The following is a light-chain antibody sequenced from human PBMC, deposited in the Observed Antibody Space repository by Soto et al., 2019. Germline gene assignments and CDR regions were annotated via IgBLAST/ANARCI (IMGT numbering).Light chain of an antibody. CDR1: SSDVGSYNL. Sequence: QSVLTQPASVSGSPGQSITISCTGTSSDVGSYNLVSWYQQHPGKATKLMIYEVSKRPSGFSNCFSGSKSGNTASLTISGLQAEDEAYYYGCSYAGSSPGVFGGGTKVTVL. CDR3: CSYAGSSPGV. J-gene: IGLJ3*02. CDR2: EVS. V-gene: IGLV2-23*02.